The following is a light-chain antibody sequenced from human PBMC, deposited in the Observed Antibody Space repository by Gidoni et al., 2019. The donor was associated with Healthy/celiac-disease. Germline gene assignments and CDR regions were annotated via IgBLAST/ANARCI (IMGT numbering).Light chain of an antibody. CDR2: DDR. Sequence: SYVLTQPPSVSVAPGQTARITCGGNNIGRKSGHWYQQKPGQAPVLVVYDDRDRPSGIPERFSGSNSGNTATLTISRVEAGDEADYYCQVWDSSSDHVVFGGGTKLTVL. V-gene: IGLV3-21*02. CDR1: NIGRKS. CDR3: QVWDSSSDHVV. J-gene: IGLJ2*01.